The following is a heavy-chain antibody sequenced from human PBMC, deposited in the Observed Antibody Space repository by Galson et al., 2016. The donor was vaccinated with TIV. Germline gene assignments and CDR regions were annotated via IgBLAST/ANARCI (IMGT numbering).Heavy chain of an antibody. Sequence: PALVKPTQTLTLTCTLSGFSLSTRGVRVSWIRQPPGKALEWLGLIYWDDDKRYSPSLKSRLSITKDTSNNRVVLTMTNMDTVDTATYFCAHILLSRIMVTFGGLIVRSGYFDSWGQGTLVTVSS. CDR1: GFSLSTRGVR. CDR2: IYWDDDK. CDR3: AHILLSRIMVTFGGLIVRSGYFDS. D-gene: IGHD3-16*02. V-gene: IGHV2-5*08. J-gene: IGHJ4*02.